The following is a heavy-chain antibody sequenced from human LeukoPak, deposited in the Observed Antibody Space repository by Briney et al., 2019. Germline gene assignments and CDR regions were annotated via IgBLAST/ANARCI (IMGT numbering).Heavy chain of an antibody. J-gene: IGHJ4*02. D-gene: IGHD4-17*01. CDR2: ISGSGDST. CDR1: GFTFTSYV. Sequence: GGPLRLSCAASGFTFTSYVINCVRQAPGKGREWVSGISGSGDSTYYADSVKGRFTISRDNSKSTLYLQMNSLRAEDTAVYYCAKRGDGDKTAFDYWGQGTLVTVSS. CDR3: AKRGDGDKTAFDY. V-gene: IGHV3-23*01.